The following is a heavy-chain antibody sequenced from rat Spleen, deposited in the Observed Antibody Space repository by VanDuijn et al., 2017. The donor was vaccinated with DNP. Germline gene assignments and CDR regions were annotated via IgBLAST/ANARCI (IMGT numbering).Heavy chain of an antibody. J-gene: IGHJ1*01. Sequence: EVQLVESGGGLVQPGRSLKLSCAASGFTFSNYGMAWVRQAPKKGLEWVATISTSGGSTYYRDSVKGRFTISRDNAKSTLYLQMDSLRSEDTATYYCTALYYYSGDVYWYFDFWGPGTMVTVSS. CDR3: TALYYYSGDVYWYFDF. CDR2: ISTSGGST. V-gene: IGHV5-27*01. D-gene: IGHD1-1*01. CDR1: GFTFSNYG.